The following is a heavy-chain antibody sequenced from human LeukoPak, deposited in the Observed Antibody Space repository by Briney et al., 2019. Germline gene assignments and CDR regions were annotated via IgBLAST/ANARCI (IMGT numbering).Heavy chain of an antibody. V-gene: IGHV3-30-3*01. CDR2: ISYDGSRK. J-gene: IGHJ6*02. CDR1: GFTFSSYA. CDR3: ARSVVEDYYGMDV. Sequence: GGSLRLSCAASGFTFSSYAMHWVRQAPGKGLEWVAIISYDGSRKYYADSVKGRFTISRDNSKDTLYLQMISLRAEDTAVYYCARSVVEDYYGMDVWGQGTTVTVSS. D-gene: IGHD2-15*01.